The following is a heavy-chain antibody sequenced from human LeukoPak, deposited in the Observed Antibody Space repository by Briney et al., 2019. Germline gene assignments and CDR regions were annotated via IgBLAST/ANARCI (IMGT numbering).Heavy chain of an antibody. CDR2: IYYSGST. CDR1: GGSISSSSYY. CDR3: ATFGDYPWGYYFDY. V-gene: IGHV4-39*01. Sequence: PSETLSLTCTVSGGSISSSSYYWGWVRQPPGKGLEWIGSIYYSGSTYYNPSLKSRVTISVDTSKNQLSLKLSSVTAADTAVYYCATFGDYPWGYYFDYWGQGTLVTVSS. J-gene: IGHJ4*02. D-gene: IGHD5-12*01.